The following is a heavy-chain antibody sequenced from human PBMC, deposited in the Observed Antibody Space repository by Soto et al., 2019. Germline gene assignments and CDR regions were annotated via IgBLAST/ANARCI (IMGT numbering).Heavy chain of an antibody. Sequence: GVLRLSCEASGFTFSSYSMNWVRQAPGKGLEWVSSISTGSSYIYYADSVKGRFTISRDNAKNSLYLQMNSLRAEDAAVYYCANSGSYYGTEYFQHWGQGTLVTVSS. CDR3: ANSGSYYGTEYFQH. D-gene: IGHD1-26*01. J-gene: IGHJ1*01. CDR2: ISTGSSYI. V-gene: IGHV3-21*01. CDR1: GFTFSSYS.